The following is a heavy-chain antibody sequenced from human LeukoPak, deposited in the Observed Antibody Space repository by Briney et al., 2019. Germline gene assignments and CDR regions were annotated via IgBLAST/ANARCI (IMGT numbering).Heavy chain of an antibody. J-gene: IGHJ4*02. CDR2: IIPIFGTA. D-gene: IGHD1-1*01. V-gene: IGHV1-69*13. CDR3: ARDRYLSQRYFDY. CDR1: GYTFIGYY. Sequence: ASVKVSCKASGYTFIGYYMHWVRQAPGQGLEWMGGIIPIFGTAKYAQNLQGRVTITADESTSIAYMELSSLRSEDTAVYYCARDRYLSQRYFDYWGQGTLVTVSS.